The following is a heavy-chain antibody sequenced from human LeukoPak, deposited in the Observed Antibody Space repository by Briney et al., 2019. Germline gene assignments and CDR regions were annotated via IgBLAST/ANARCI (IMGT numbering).Heavy chain of an antibody. CDR2: IKEDGSEK. J-gene: IGHJ4*02. V-gene: IGHV3-7*05. CDR1: GFTFSSYW. Sequence: GGSLILSCTASGFTFSSYWMSWVRQAPGRGLEWVANIKEDGSEKYYVDSVTGRFTISRDNAKKSLYLQMNSLRAEDTAVYYCASQFWWAAVPGTLDYWGQGTLVTVSS. D-gene: IGHD6-19*01. CDR3: ASQFWWAAVPGTLDY.